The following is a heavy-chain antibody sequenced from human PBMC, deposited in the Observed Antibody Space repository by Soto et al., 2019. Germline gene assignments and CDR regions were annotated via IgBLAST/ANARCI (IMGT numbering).Heavy chain of an antibody. D-gene: IGHD3-3*01. V-gene: IGHV4-59*01. J-gene: IGHJ6*02. CDR3: VGGREMARIWSYNYVMDV. CDR1: GGSISSYY. Sequence: SETLSLPGSVSGGSISSYYWSWIRQPPGKGLEWIGYFFYWGRTNYNPSLKSRISISVDTSKNQFSLKLGSVTGAETAVYYCVGGREMARIWSYNYVMDVSGQGPTVTV. CDR2: FFYWGRT.